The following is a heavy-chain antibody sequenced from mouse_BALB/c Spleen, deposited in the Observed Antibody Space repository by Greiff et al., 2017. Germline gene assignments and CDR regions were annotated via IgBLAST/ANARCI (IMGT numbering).Heavy chain of an antibody. CDR2: INPSNGRT. CDR1: GYTFTSYW. V-gene: IGHV1S81*02. J-gene: IGHJ3*01. CDR3: ARPYGDWFAD. D-gene: IGHD2-13*01. Sequence: QVQLQQPGAELVKPGASVKLSCKASGYTFTSYWMHWVKQRPGQGLEWIGEINPSNGRTNYNEKFKSKATLTVDKSSSTAYMQLSSLTSEDSAVYYCARPYGDWFADWGQGTLVTVSA.